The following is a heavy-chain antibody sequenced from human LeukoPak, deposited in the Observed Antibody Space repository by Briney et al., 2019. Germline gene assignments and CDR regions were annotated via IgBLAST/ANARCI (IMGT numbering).Heavy chain of an antibody. V-gene: IGHV4-39*01. J-gene: IGHJ4*02. Sequence: SETLSLTCTVSGGSISSSSYYWGWIRQPPGKGLEWIGSIYYSGSTYYNPSLKSRVTISVDTSKNQFSLKLSSVTAADTAVYYCATGRCSYSSSCRGVWFDYWGQGTLVTVSS. CDR1: GGSISSSSYY. CDR2: IYYSGST. CDR3: ATGRCSYSSSCRGVWFDY. D-gene: IGHD6-13*01.